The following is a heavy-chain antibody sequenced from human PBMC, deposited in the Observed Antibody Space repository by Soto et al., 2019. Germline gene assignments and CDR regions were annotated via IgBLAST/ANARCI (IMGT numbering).Heavy chain of an antibody. CDR1: GFTFSSYW. CDR3: VREEGANRRTAYYYYYGMDV. J-gene: IGHJ6*02. CDR2: IKQDGSEK. V-gene: IGHV3-7*01. D-gene: IGHD1-26*01. Sequence: PGGSLRLSCAASGFTFSSYWMSWVRQAPGKGLEWVANIKQDGSEKYYVDSVKGRFTISRDNAKNSLYLQMNSLRAEDTAVYYCVREEGANRRTAYYYYYGMDVWGQGTTVTVSS.